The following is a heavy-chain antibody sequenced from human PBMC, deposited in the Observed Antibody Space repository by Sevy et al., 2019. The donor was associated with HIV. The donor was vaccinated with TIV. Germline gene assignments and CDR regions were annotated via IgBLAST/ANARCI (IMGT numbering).Heavy chain of an antibody. D-gene: IGHD3-22*01. Sequence: SETLSLTCAVSGYSISSGYYWGWIRQPPGKGPDWIGHIYHSGTTSYNPSLESRVTMSINTSKNQFSLTLSSVTAADTAVYYCARYSAYYDSSGYARWFDPWGQGTLVTVSS. CDR3: ARYSAYYDSSGYARWFDP. V-gene: IGHV4-38-2*01. CDR1: GYSISSGYY. CDR2: IYHSGTT. J-gene: IGHJ5*02.